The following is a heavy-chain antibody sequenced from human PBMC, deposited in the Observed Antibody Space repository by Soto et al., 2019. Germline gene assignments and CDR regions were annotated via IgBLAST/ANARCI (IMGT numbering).Heavy chain of an antibody. V-gene: IGHV1-69*01. Sequence: QVQLVQSGAEVKEPGSAVKVSCKAPADSFSSYGISWVRQAPGQGLEWMGGIIPSFGTTNYAEKFQGRVTITADESTNTANMELSSLRSEDTALYYCARVFPDGWVEPGVVRGDLDTWGRGTLFPVSS. D-gene: IGHD3-3*01. CDR3: ARVFPDGWVEPGVVRGDLDT. CDR1: ADSFSSYG. J-gene: IGHJ5*02. CDR2: IIPSFGTT.